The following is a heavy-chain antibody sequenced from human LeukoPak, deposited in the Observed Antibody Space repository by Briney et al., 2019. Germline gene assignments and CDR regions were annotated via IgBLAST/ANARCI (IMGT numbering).Heavy chain of an antibody. CDR1: GDTVSSNSAA. CDR3: ARGFALDF. CDR2: TYYRSKWYY. Sequence: RSQTLSLTCDISGDTVSSNSAAWNWIRQSPSRGLEWLGRTYYRSKWYYDYAVSVKSRITISPDTSKNQFSLQLNSVTADDTAVYYCARGFALDFWGQGTMVTVSS. J-gene: IGHJ3*01. V-gene: IGHV6-1*01.